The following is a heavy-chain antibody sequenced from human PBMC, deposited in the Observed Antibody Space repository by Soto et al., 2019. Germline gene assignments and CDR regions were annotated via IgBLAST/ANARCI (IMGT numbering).Heavy chain of an antibody. V-gene: IGHV5-51*01. Sequence: PGESLKICCKGSGYSFTSYWIGWVRQMPGKGLEWMGIIYPGDSDTRYSPSFQGQVTISADKSISTAYLQWSSLKGSDTAMYYCARPIEARRETHAFDIWGQGTMVTVSS. CDR1: GYSFTSYW. D-gene: IGHD6-6*01. CDR3: ARPIEARRETHAFDI. CDR2: IYPGDSDT. J-gene: IGHJ3*02.